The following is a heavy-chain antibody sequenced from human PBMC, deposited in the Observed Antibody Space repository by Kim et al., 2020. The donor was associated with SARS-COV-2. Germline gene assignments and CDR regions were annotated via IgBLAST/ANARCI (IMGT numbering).Heavy chain of an antibody. CDR2: ISYDGSNK. Sequence: GGSLRLSCAASGFTFSSYGMHWVRQAPGKGLEWVAVISYDGSNKYYADSVKGRFTISRDNSKNTLYLQMNSLRAEDTAVYYCAKDALEGGESYYYGMDVWGQGTTVTVSS. V-gene: IGHV3-30*18. CDR3: AKDALEGGESYYYGMDV. CDR1: GFTFSSYG. D-gene: IGHD2-15*01. J-gene: IGHJ6*02.